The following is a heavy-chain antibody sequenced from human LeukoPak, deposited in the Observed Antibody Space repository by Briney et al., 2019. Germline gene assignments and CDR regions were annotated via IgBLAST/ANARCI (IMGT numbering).Heavy chain of an antibody. V-gene: IGHV3-49*04. CDR3: TRESIPLGYCSSTSCPFDY. CDR1: GFTLGDYA. Sequence: GGSLRLSCTASGFTLGDYAMSWVRQAPGKGLEWVGFIRSKAYGGTTEYAASVKGRFTISRDDSKSIAYLQMNSLKTEDTAVYYCTRESIPLGYCSSTSCPFDYWGQGTLVTVSS. CDR2: IRSKAYGGTT. J-gene: IGHJ4*02. D-gene: IGHD2-2*01.